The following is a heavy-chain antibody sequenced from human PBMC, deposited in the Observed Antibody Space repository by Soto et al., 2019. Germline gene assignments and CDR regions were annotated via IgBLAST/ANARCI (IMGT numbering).Heavy chain of an antibody. J-gene: IGHJ4*02. Sequence: QVQLVQAGADVKKPWAAVKVSCKASGYTFTGYYMHWVRQAPGQGLEWMGWINPNSGGTNYAQKFQGSVTMTRDPSISTSYMELSRLRADDTAVYYCARVGELLGDYWGQGTLVTVSS. V-gene: IGHV1-2*02. CDR1: GYTFTGYY. CDR3: ARVGELLGDY. D-gene: IGHD1-26*01. CDR2: INPNSGGT.